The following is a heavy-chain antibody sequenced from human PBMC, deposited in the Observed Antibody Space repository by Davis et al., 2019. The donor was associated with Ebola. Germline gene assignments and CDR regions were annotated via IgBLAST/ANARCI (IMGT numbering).Heavy chain of an antibody. CDR2: ISAYNGNT. D-gene: IGHD5-12*01. Sequence: ASVKVSCKGSGYTFTDYAIGWVRQAPGQGLEWMGWISAYNGNTNYAQAFQGRVSMTTDTSTNMVYMDLSSLRSEDTALYYCTTPGGQDSGYDVFDIWGQGTMVTVSS. J-gene: IGHJ3*02. CDR3: TTPGGQDSGYDVFDI. CDR1: GYTFTDYA. V-gene: IGHV1-18*01.